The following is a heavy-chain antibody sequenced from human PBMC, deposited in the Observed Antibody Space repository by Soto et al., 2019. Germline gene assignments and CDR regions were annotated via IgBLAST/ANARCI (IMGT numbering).Heavy chain of an antibody. CDR3: ASQRRDGYFGDY. CDR1: GFTFQTYC. CDR2: IKQDGSEE. V-gene: IGHV3-7*01. D-gene: IGHD5-12*01. Sequence: LRLSCVGSGFTFQTYCMTWVRQAPGKGLEWVANIKQDGSEEHYVDSVKGRFTISRDNAKNSLYLQMNSLRAEDTAVYYCASQRRDGYFGDYWGQGTLVTVS. J-gene: IGHJ4*02.